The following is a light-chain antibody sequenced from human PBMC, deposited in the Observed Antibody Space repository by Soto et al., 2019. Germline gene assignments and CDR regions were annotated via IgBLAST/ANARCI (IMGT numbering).Light chain of an antibody. CDR3: QQYQNLWT. CDR1: QTIYSN. V-gene: IGKV3-15*01. CDR2: RAS. J-gene: IGKJ1*01. Sequence: VVLTHSQSTLPVSPGNKLTLACRAGQTIYSNVAWYQQRPGQAPRLLIYRASTRATGVPARFSGSRSGTEFTLTISGLQSEDFALYYCQQYQNLWTFGQGTKV.